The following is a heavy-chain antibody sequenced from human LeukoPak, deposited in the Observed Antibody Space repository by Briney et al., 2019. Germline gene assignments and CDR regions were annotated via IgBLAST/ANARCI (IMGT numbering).Heavy chain of an antibody. D-gene: IGHD6-19*01. Sequence: PGRSLRLSCTASGFTFGDYAMSWFRQAPGKGLEWVGFIRSKAYGGTTEYAASVKGRFTISRDDSKSIAYLQMNSLKTEDTAVYYCTSISSSGWSSVEYWGQGTLVTVSS. CDR1: GFTFGDYA. J-gene: IGHJ4*02. CDR2: IRSKAYGGTT. CDR3: TSISSSGWSSVEY. V-gene: IGHV3-49*03.